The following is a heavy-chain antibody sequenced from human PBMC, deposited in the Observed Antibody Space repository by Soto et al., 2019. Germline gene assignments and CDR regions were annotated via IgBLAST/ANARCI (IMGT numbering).Heavy chain of an antibody. Sequence: SETLSLTCTVSGGSISSGGYYWSWIRQHPGKGLEGIGYIYYSGSTYYNPSLKSRVTRSVDTSKNQFSLKLSSVTAADTAVYYCARGPPRYCSSTSCYPTYYYYYMDVWGKGTTVT. J-gene: IGHJ6*03. V-gene: IGHV4-31*03. D-gene: IGHD2-2*01. CDR3: ARGPPRYCSSTSCYPTYYYYYMDV. CDR2: IYYSGST. CDR1: GGSISSGGYY.